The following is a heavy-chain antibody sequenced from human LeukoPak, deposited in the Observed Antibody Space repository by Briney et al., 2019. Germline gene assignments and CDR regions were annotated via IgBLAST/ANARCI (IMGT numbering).Heavy chain of an antibody. D-gene: IGHD5-24*01. V-gene: IGHV5-51*01. Sequence: GESLKISCKGSGYSFTSYWIGWVRQMPGKGLEWMGIIYPGDSDTRYSPSFQGQVTISADKSISTAYLQWSSLKASDTAMYYCAREGIEATISDYYYYMDVWGKGTTVTVSS. CDR3: AREGIEATISDYYYYMDV. CDR2: IYPGDSDT. CDR1: GYSFTSYW. J-gene: IGHJ6*03.